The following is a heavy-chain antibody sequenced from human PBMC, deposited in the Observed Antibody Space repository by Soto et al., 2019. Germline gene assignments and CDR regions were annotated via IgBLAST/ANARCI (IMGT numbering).Heavy chain of an antibody. J-gene: IGHJ4*02. CDR2: ISYDGSEK. V-gene: IGHV3-30-3*01. Sequence: QVQLVESGGGVVQPGRSLRLSCAASGFTFSRHAMHWVRQAPVKGLEWVAVISYDGSEKYYADSVKGRFTISRDSSKNTLYLQMDSLGPEDTAVYYCSREVGGSSLPGWGQGTLVTVFS. CDR3: SREVGGSSLPG. D-gene: IGHD6-6*01. CDR1: GFTFSRHA.